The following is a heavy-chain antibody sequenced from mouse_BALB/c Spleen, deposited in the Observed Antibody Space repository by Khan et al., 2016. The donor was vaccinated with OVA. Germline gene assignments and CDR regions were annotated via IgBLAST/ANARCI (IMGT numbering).Heavy chain of an antibody. CDR3: ARQPSDHYNIMDY. CDR2: MWSDGST. V-gene: IGHV2-6-1*01. Sequence: QVQLKESGPGLVAPSQSLSITCTISGFSLTNYGVHWIRQPPGKGLEWLVVMWSDGSTTYNSALKSRLTISKDNSKSQVFLKMNSLQTYDTAMYFYARQPSDHYNIMDYWGQGTSVTVSS. CDR1: GFSLTNYG. J-gene: IGHJ4*01.